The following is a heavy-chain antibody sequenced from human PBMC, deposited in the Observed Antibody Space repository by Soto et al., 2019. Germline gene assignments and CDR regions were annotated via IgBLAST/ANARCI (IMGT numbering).Heavy chain of an antibody. D-gene: IGHD6-19*01. J-gene: IGHJ6*02. V-gene: IGHV4-34*01. CDR3: ARVVEAQGAGTGYYGMDV. CDR2: INHSGST. CDR1: GGSFSGYY. Sequence: SETLSLTCAVYGGSFSGYYWSWIRQPPGKGLEWIGEINHSGSTNYNPSLKSRVTISVDTSKNQFSLKLSSVTAADTAVYYCARVVEAQGAGTGYYGMDVWGQGTTVTVSS.